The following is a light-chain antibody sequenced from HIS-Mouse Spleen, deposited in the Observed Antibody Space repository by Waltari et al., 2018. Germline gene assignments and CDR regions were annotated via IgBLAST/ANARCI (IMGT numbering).Light chain of an antibody. CDR2: DDS. CDR3: QVWDSSSDHYV. Sequence: SYVLTQPPSVSVAPGQTARITCGGHHIGSKSVHWYQQKPGQAPGLVVYDDSDRPSGIPERFSGSNSGNTATLTISRVEAGDEADYYCQVWDSSSDHYVFGTGTKVTVL. V-gene: IGLV3-21*02. J-gene: IGLJ1*01. CDR1: HIGSKS.